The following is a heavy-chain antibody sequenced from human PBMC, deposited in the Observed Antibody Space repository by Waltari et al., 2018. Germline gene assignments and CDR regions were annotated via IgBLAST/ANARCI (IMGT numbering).Heavy chain of an antibody. CDR2: INTANGNT. J-gene: IGHJ4*02. CDR1: EYRFTSYP. V-gene: IGHV1-3*04. Sequence: QVQVVHSGGAAKEPGASGNVSCKACEYRFTSYPLHWVRQAPGQSLEWMGWINTANGNTRYSQKFQGRVTFTRDTSASTAFMELSSLISEDTAMYYCAREMTRGGGSLDYWGQGTLVTVSS. CDR3: AREMTRGGGSLDY. D-gene: IGHD3-16*01.